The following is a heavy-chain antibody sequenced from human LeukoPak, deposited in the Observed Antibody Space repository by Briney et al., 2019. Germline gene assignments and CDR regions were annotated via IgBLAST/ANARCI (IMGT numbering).Heavy chain of an antibody. J-gene: IGHJ4*02. CDR2: INSDGTIT. D-gene: IGHD2-15*01. CDR1: GFDFSTYW. Sequence: GGSLRLSCAVSGFDFSTYWMNWVRRAPGKGLVWVSRINSDGTITSYADSVQGRFTISRDNTKNTLYLQMNSLKAEDTAVYSCVQISIGWGQGTLVTVSS. CDR3: VQISIG. V-gene: IGHV3-74*01.